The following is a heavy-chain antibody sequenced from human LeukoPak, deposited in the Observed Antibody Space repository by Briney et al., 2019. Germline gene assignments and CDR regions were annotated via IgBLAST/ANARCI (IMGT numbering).Heavy chain of an antibody. J-gene: IGHJ3*01. CDR2: MNPNTGTT. CDR3: AIMAAAGWVDAFDL. CDR1: GYTFTYYD. V-gene: IGHV1-8*01. D-gene: IGHD6-13*01. Sequence: GASVKVSCKASGYTFTYYDINWVRQAPGQGLEWMGWMNPNTGTTNSAHKFPGRLTMTRDTSVSTAYMELSSLTSDDTAVYYCAIMAAAGWVDAFDLWGQGTMVTVSS.